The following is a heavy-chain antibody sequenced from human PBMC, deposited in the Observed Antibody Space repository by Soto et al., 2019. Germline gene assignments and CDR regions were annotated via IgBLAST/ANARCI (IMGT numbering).Heavy chain of an antibody. V-gene: IGHV1-58*01. Sequence: GASVKVSCKASGFTFTSSAVQWVRQARGQRLEWIGWIVVGSGNTNYAQKFQERVTITRDMSTSTAYMELSSLRSEDTAVYYCAADPTRRAWFDPWGQGTLVTVSS. D-gene: IGHD1-26*01. CDR3: AADPTRRAWFDP. CDR1: GFTFTSSA. CDR2: IVVGSGNT. J-gene: IGHJ5*02.